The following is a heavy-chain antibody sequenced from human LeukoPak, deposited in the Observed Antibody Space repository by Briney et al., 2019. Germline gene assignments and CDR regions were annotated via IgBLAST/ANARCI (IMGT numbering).Heavy chain of an antibody. D-gene: IGHD6-13*01. CDR2: ISSSSSYI. CDR3: ARDDSSSCYIDY. CDR1: GFTFSSYS. V-gene: IGHV3-21*01. Sequence: GGSLRLSCAASGFTFSSYSMNWVRQAPGKGLEWVSSISSSSSYIYYADSVKGRFTISRDNAKNSLYLQMNSLRAEDTAVYYCARDDSSSCYIDYWGQGTLVTVSS. J-gene: IGHJ4*02.